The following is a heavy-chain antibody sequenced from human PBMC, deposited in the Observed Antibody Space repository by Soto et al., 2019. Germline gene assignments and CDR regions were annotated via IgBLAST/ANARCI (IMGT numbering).Heavy chain of an antibody. V-gene: IGHV4-34*01. CDR1: GGSFSGYY. Sequence: QVQLQQWGAGLLKPSETLSLTCAVYGGSFSGYYWSWIRQPPGKGLEWIGEINHSGSTNYNPSLKRRVTISVDTSKNQFSLKLSSVTAADTAVYYCASEYWNSLGDYWGQGTLVTVSS. CDR2: INHSGST. J-gene: IGHJ4*02. D-gene: IGHD1-7*01. CDR3: ASEYWNSLGDY.